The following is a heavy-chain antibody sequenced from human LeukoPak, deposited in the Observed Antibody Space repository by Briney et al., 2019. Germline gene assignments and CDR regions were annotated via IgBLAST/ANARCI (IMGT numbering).Heavy chain of an antibody. CDR3: VRGNDYGGPHY. CDR1: GFTFSSYW. D-gene: IGHD4-23*01. J-gene: IGHJ4*02. Sequence: GSLRLSCAVSGFTFSSYWMHWVRQAPGKGLVWVSRIDRDGSRINYADSVKGRFTISRDNGKNTLFLQMNSLRAEDAAVYYCVRGNDYGGPHYWGQGTLVTVSS. V-gene: IGHV3-74*01. CDR2: IDRDGSRI.